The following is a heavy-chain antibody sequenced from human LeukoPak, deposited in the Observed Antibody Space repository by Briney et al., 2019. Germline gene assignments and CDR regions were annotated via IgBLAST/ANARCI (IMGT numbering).Heavy chain of an antibody. V-gene: IGHV4-59*08. Sequence: SETLSLTCTVSGGSISSYYWSWIRQPPGKGLEWIGYIYYSGSTNCNPSLKSRVTISVDTSKNQFSLKLSSVTAADTAVYYCARQYDYDFWSGSANWFDPWGQGTLVTVSS. CDR3: ARQYDYDFWSGSANWFDP. CDR1: GGSISSYY. D-gene: IGHD3-3*01. J-gene: IGHJ5*02. CDR2: IYYSGST.